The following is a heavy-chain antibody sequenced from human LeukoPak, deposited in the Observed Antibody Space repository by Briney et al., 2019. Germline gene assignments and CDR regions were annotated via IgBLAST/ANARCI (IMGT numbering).Heavy chain of an antibody. V-gene: IGHV1-46*01. CDR2: INPSGGST. Sequence: ASVKVSCKASGCTFTGYYMHWVRQAPGQGLEWMGIINPSGGSTSYAQKFQGRVTMTRDTSTSTVYMELSSLRSEDTAVYYCARAQKTGTTSKFSFDYWGQGTLVTVSS. CDR3: ARAQKTGTTSKFSFDY. D-gene: IGHD1-7*01. CDR1: GCTFTGYY. J-gene: IGHJ4*02.